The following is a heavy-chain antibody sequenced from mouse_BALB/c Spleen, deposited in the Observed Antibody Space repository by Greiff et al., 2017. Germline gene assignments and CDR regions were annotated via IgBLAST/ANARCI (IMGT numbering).Heavy chain of an antibody. CDR3: ARSGDYDLYFDY. D-gene: IGHD2-4*01. V-gene: IGHV3-8*02. J-gene: IGHJ2*01. CDR1: GDSITSGY. CDR2: ISYSGST. Sequence: EVKLVESGPSLVKPSQTLSLTCSVTGDSITSGYWNWIRKFPGNKLEYMGYISYSGSTYYNPSLKSRISITRDTSKNQYYLQLNSVTTEDTATYYCARSGDYDLYFDYWGQGTTLTVSS.